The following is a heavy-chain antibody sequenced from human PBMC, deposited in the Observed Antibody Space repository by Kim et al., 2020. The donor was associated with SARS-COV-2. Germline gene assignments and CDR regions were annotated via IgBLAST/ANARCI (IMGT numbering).Heavy chain of an antibody. CDR1: GGSISSYY. J-gene: IGHJ4*02. Sequence: SETLSLTCTVSGGSISSYYWSWIRQPPGKGLEWIGYISHSGSTSYNPSLKSRVTISVETSNNQFSLKLTSVTAADTAVYYCARGYSSSWYVFAYWGQGTL. CDR3: ARGYSSSWYVFAY. CDR2: ISHSGST. D-gene: IGHD6-13*01. V-gene: IGHV4-59*01.